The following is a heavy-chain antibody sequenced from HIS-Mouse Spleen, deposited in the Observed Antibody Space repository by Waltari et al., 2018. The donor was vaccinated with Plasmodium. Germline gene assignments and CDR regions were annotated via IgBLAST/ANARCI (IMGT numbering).Heavy chain of an antibody. CDR2: IKQDGSEK. CDR1: GFTFSRYW. V-gene: IGHV3-7*01. CDR3: ASSWYWYFDL. J-gene: IGHJ2*01. D-gene: IGHD6-13*01. Sequence: EVQLVESGGGLVQPGGSLRLSLSASGFTFSRYWMSWVRQAPGKGLEWVANIKQDGSEKYYVDSVKGRFTISRDNAKNSLYLQMNSLRAEDTAVYYCASSWYWYFDLWGRGTLVTVSS.